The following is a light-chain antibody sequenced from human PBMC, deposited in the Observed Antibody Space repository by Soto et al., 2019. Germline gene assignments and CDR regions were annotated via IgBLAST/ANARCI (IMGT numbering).Light chain of an antibody. CDR3: QQYAGSPFT. V-gene: IGKV3-20*01. CDR1: QIVDSGH. CDR2: TTF. J-gene: IGKJ4*01. Sequence: EIVLTQSPGTLSLSPGERATLSCRASQIVDSGHLAWYQQKPGQAPRLLIYTTFNMATGIPDRFSGSGSGTDFTLTISRLEPEDFALYFCQQYAGSPFTFGGGTRVEIK.